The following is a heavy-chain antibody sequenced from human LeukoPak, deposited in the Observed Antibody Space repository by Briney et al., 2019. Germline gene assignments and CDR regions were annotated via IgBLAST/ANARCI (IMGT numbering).Heavy chain of an antibody. V-gene: IGHV1-2*02. CDR3: AKSIVGITLRVGFDY. D-gene: IGHD1-26*01. Sequence: ASVKVSCKASGYTFTGYYMHWVRQAPGQGLEWMGWINPNSGGTDYAQKFQGRVTMTRDTSISTAYMELNRLRSDDTAVYYCAKSIVGITLRVGFDYWGQGTLVAVSS. CDR1: GYTFTGYY. CDR2: INPNSGGT. J-gene: IGHJ4*02.